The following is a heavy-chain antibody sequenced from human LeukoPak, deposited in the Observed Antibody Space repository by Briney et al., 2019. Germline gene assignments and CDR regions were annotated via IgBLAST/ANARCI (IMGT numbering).Heavy chain of an antibody. D-gene: IGHD5-12*01. CDR1: GFTFSSYW. V-gene: IGHV3-7*03. CDR2: IKQDGSEK. Sequence: GGSLRLSCAASGFTFSSYWMSWVRQAPGKGLEWVANIKQDGSEKYYVDSVKGRFTISRDNAMNSLYLQMNSLRAEDTAVYYCARKGEWGYDYPPFFDYWGQGTLVTVSS. CDR3: ARKGEWGYDYPPFFDY. J-gene: IGHJ4*02.